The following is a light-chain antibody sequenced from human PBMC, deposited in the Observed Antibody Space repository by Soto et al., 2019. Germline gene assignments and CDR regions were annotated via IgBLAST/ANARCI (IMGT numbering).Light chain of an antibody. CDR1: QSVLYSSNSQNY. CDR2: WAS. CDR3: QQYYSTPLT. V-gene: IGKV4-1*01. J-gene: IGKJ4*01. Sequence: DIVMTQSPDSLAVSQDERATINCKSSQSVLYSSNSQNYLAWYQQKPGQPPKLLIYWASTRGSGAPDRFSGSGSGTDFTLTISSLQAEDVAVYYCQQYYSTPLTFGGGTKVEIK.